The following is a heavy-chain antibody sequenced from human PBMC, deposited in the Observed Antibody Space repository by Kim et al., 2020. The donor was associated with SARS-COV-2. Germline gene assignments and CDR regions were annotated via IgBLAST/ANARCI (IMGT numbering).Heavy chain of an antibody. J-gene: IGHJ4*02. Sequence: SETLSLTCTVSGYSISSGYYWGWIRQPPGKGLEWIGSIYHSGSTYYNPSLKSRVTISVDTSKNQFSLKLSSVTAADTAVYYCARGPLYYYDSSGYYEDYWGQGTLVTVSS. D-gene: IGHD3-22*01. CDR1: GYSISSGYY. CDR3: ARGPLYYYDSSGYYEDY. V-gene: IGHV4-38-2*02. CDR2: IYHSGST.